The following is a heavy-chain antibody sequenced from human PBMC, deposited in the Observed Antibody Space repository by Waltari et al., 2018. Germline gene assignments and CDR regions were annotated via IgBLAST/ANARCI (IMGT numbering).Heavy chain of an antibody. CDR1: GYSMNSDNYY. V-gene: IGHV4-39*01. CDR3: ARHSGSGAAPPFDP. CDR2: IYYNGIA. D-gene: IGHD6-6*01. J-gene: IGHJ5*02. Sequence: QLQLQESGPGLVKPSETLSLTCTVSGYSMNSDNYYWAWIRQPPGKGLEWIGSIYYNGIAFDNPSVESRVTITIDTSKKQFSLNLRSVTAADTAVYYCARHSGSGAAPPFDPWGQGTMVTVSS.